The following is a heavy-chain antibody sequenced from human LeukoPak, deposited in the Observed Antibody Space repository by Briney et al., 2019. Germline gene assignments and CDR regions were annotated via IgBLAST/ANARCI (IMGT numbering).Heavy chain of an antibody. CDR3: ATQILLCHYY. J-gene: IGHJ4*02. Sequence: TSETLSLTCAVYGGSFSGYYWSWIRQPPGKGLEWIGEINHSGSTNYNPSLKSRVTLSVDTSKNQYSLKLSSVTAADTAVYYCATQILLCHYYWGQGTLVTVSS. CDR2: INHSGST. D-gene: IGHD2-2*01. CDR1: GGSFSGYY. V-gene: IGHV4-34*01.